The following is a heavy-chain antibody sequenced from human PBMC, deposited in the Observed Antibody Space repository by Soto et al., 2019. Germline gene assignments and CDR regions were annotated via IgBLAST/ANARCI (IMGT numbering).Heavy chain of an antibody. V-gene: IGHV4-59*01. CDR1: GGSISSYY. CDR2: IHYSGST. J-gene: IGHJ4*02. D-gene: IGHD6-6*01. Sequence: PSETLSLTCTVSGGSISSYYWSWIRQPPGKGLEWIGYIHYSGSTNYNPSLKSRVTISVDTSKNQFSLKLSSVTAADTAVYYCARGVSIAARQGFDYWGQGTLVTVSS. CDR3: ARGVSIAARQGFDY.